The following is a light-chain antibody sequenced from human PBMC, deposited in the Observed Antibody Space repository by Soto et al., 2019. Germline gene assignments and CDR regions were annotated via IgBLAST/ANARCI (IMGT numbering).Light chain of an antibody. CDR2: KAS. CDR3: QEYNSYSPT. V-gene: IGKV1-5*03. Sequence: DIQMTQSLSTLSASVGDRVTITSRASQSISICLAWYQQKPGKAPKLRLSKASSLEIGVPSRFDGSGSGTEFTLTISTLQPADFVTYYCQEYNSYSPTFGGGTKAEIK. J-gene: IGKJ4*02. CDR1: QSISIC.